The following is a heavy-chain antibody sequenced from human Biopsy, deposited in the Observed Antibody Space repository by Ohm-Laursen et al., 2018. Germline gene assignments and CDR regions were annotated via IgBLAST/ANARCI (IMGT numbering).Heavy chain of an antibody. D-gene: IGHD2-8*01. Sequence: ATVKISCNASSYTFTDYNIHWMRQAPGQGLEWLGYINCKTGATNYAQKFQGTVTMTRGTSISTAYLALGSLRSADTAIYYCARDPLNGHKHFDYWGQGSLVTVSS. CDR3: ARDPLNGHKHFDY. V-gene: IGHV1-2*02. J-gene: IGHJ4*02. CDR2: INCKTGAT. CDR1: SYTFTDYN.